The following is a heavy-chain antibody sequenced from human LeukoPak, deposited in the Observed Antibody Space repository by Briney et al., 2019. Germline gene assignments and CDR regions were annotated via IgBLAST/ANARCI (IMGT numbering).Heavy chain of an antibody. D-gene: IGHD2-21*02. V-gene: IGHV3-7*03. Sequence: GGSLRLSCEGSGFTFSNYWMTWVRQAPEKGLEWVANIKPSGSEKHYADSVEGRFTISRDNAKNTLYLQMNSLRAEDTAVYYCAKDRFLVAYCGGDCPVGLFDYWGQGTLVTVSS. J-gene: IGHJ4*02. CDR2: IKPSGSEK. CDR3: AKDRFLVAYCGGDCPVGLFDY. CDR1: GFTFSNYW.